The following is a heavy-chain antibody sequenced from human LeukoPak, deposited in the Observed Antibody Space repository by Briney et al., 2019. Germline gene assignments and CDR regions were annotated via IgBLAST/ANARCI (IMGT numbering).Heavy chain of an antibody. V-gene: IGHV4-34*01. Sequence: PSETLSLTCAVYGGSFSGYYWSWIRQPPGKGLEWIGEINHSGSTNYNPSLKSRVTISVDTSKNQFSLKLSSVTAADTAVYYCARHVGPLDYWGQGTLVTVSS. J-gene: IGHJ4*02. CDR1: GGSFSGYY. CDR2: INHSGST. CDR3: ARHVGPLDY. D-gene: IGHD3-16*01.